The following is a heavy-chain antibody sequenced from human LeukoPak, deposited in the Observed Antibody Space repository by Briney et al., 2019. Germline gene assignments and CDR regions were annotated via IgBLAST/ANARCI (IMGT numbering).Heavy chain of an antibody. Sequence: GGSLRLSCAASEFTFSSYAMHWVRQAPGKGLEWVAVISYDGSNKYYADSVKGRFTISRDNSKNTLYLQMNSLRAEDTAVYYCAREIGVAAAGDYWGQGTLVTVSS. V-gene: IGHV3-30-3*01. D-gene: IGHD6-13*01. CDR3: AREIGVAAAGDY. CDR2: ISYDGSNK. CDR1: EFTFSSYA. J-gene: IGHJ4*02.